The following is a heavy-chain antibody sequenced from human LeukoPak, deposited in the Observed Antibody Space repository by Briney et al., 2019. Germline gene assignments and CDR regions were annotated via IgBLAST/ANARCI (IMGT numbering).Heavy chain of an antibody. D-gene: IGHD6-6*01. CDR2: IKQDGSQR. V-gene: IGHV3-7*01. CDR1: GFTFSDYW. CDR3: ARRGGSSSRRSPIDY. J-gene: IGHJ4*02. Sequence: GRPLRLSCTASGFTFSDYWMTWVRQAPGKGPEWVANIKQDGSQRYYVDSVRGRFTISRDNAKNSLFLQMNGLRAEDTAVYYCARRGGSSSRRSPIDYWGQGTLVTVSS.